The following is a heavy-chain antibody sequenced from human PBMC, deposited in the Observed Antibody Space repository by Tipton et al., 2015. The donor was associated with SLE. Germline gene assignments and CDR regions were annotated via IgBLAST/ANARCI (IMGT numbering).Heavy chain of an antibody. CDR3: AKYTDRWFYFDS. J-gene: IGHJ4*02. V-gene: IGHV3-7*01. Sequence: SLRLSCTASGFTFTGYWMSWVRQAPGKGLEWVANIGQDGSEEYYVDSVKGRFAISRDNAKNSLFLQMNSLRAEDTAKYYCAKYTDRWFYFDSWGQGIQVTVSS. CDR2: IGQDGSEE. D-gene: IGHD2-2*02. CDR1: GFTFTGYW.